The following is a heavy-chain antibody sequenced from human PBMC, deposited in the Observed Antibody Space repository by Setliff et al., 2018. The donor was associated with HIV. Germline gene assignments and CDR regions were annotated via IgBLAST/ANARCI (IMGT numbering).Heavy chain of an antibody. D-gene: IGHD3-22*01. V-gene: IGHV4-38-2*01. CDR1: GYSISSGYY. CDR3: ASYYGADEPSYYFDF. Sequence: SETLSLTCAVSGYSISSGYYWGWIRQPPGKGLEWIGTIYHSGSTYYNPSLKSRVTISVDTSKNQFSLKLSSVTAADTAVYYCASYYGADEPSYYFDFWGQGTQVTVSS. CDR2: IYHSGST. J-gene: IGHJ4*02.